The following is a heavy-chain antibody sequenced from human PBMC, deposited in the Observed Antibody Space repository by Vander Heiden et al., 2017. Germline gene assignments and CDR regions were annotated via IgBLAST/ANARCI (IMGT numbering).Heavy chain of an antibody. D-gene: IGHD1-26*01. Sequence: VQLVESGGGLVQPGGSLRLSCAASGFTFTDHPMTWVRQAPGKGLEWGSYIIGSGSSMVYANSGKGRLTIARDNAKNSLYMQVKTLRDEETAGYYCARSVKTMGGTIDHWGQGTLVTVSS. CDR3: ARSVKTMGGTIDH. V-gene: IGHV3-48*02. CDR1: GFTFTDHP. J-gene: IGHJ4*02. CDR2: IIGSGSSM.